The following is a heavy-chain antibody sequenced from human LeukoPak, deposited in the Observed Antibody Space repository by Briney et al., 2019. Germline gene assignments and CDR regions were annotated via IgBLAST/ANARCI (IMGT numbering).Heavy chain of an antibody. Sequence: ASVKVSCKVSGYTLTELSMHWVRQAPGKGLEWMGGFDPEDGETIYAQKFQGRDTMTEDTSTDTAYMELSSLRSEDTAVYYCATSAPYKGGSSGGWFDPWGQGTLVTVSS. CDR2: FDPEDGET. V-gene: IGHV1-24*01. J-gene: IGHJ5*02. D-gene: IGHD1-26*01. CDR3: ATSAPYKGGSSGGWFDP. CDR1: GYTLTELS.